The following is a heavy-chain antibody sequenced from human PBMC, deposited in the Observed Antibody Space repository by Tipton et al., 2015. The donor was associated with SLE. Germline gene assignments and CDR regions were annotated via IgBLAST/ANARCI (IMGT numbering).Heavy chain of an antibody. CDR1: GFSFSSCA. CDR3: AQSWGGMAKAAGCFEN. V-gene: IGHV3-23*01. Sequence: GSLRLSCAASGFSFSSCAMSWVRQAPGKGLEWVSGISRSWVSPIRRSYESTHYADSVTGRFTISRDNSKNTLYLQMNSLRGEDTAVYYCAQSWGGMAKAAGCFENWGQGTLVIVSS. J-gene: IGHJ4*02. CDR2: ISRSWVSPIRRSYEST. D-gene: IGHD2-15*01.